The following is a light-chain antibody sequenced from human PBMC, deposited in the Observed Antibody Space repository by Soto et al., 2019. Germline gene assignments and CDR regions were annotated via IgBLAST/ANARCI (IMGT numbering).Light chain of an antibody. Sequence: QSALTQPPSVSGSPGQSVTISCTGTSSDVGSYNRVSWYQQPPGTAPKLIVYEVSNRPSGVPDRFSGSKSGNTASLTISGLQAEDEADYYFSSYTTSSTVVFGGGTKLTVL. V-gene: IGLV2-18*02. J-gene: IGLJ3*02. CDR1: SSDVGSYNR. CDR3: SSYTTSSTVV. CDR2: EVS.